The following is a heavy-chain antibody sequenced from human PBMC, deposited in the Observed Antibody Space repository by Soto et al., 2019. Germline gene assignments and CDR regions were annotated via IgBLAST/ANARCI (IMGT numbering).Heavy chain of an antibody. D-gene: IGHD3-9*01. CDR3: ARAYYDILTGPNNWFDP. Sequence: SGALSLTCTVSGGSVRRGSYHWGWVRQPPGNGLEWIGYIYYSGSTNYNPSLKSRVTISVDTSKNQFSLKLSSVTAADTAVYYCARAYYDILTGPNNWFDPWGQGTLVTVSS. V-gene: IGHV4-61*01. J-gene: IGHJ5*02. CDR2: IYYSGST. CDR1: GGSVRRGSYH.